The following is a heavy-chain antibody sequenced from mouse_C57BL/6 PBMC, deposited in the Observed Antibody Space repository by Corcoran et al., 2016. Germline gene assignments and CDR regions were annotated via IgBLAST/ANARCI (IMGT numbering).Heavy chain of an antibody. CDR1: GYTFTDYY. V-gene: IGHV1-26*01. D-gene: IGHD2-5*01. Sequence: EVQLQQSGPELVKPGASVKISCKASGYTFTDYYMNWVKQSHGKSLEWIGDINPNNGGTSYNQKFKGKATLTVDKSSSTAYMEPRSLTSEDSAVYYCARKHYSNYGAMDYWGQGTSVTVSS. J-gene: IGHJ4*01. CDR3: ARKHYSNYGAMDY. CDR2: INPNNGGT.